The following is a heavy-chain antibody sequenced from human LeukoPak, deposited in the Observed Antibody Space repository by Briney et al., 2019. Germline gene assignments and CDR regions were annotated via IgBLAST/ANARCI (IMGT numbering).Heavy chain of an antibody. CDR1: GFTFSSYA. CDR2: ISYDGSNK. CDR3: ARGYCSGGSCLVHDAFDI. Sequence: GGSLRLSCAASGFTFSSYAMHWVRQAPGKGLEWVAVISYDGSNKYYADSVKGRFTISRDNSKNTLYLQMNSLRAEDTAVYYCARGYCSGGSCLVHDAFDIWGQGTMVTVSS. D-gene: IGHD2-15*01. J-gene: IGHJ3*02. V-gene: IGHV3-30*04.